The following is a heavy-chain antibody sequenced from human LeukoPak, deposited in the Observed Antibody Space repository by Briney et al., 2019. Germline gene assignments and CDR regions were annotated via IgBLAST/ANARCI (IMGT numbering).Heavy chain of an antibody. J-gene: IGHJ5*02. Sequence: PSETLSLTCAVYGGSFRGYYLSWIRQPPGKGLEWIGEINHSGSTNYNPSLKSRVTISVDTSKNQFSLKLSSVTAADTAVYYCARVITMVRGVKVYWFDPWGQGTLVTVSS. CDR3: ARVITMVRGVKVYWFDP. CDR1: GGSFRGYY. D-gene: IGHD3-10*01. CDR2: INHSGST. V-gene: IGHV4-34*01.